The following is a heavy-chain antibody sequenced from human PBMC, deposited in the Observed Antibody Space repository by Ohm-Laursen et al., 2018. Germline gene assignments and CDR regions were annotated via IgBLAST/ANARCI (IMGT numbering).Heavy chain of an antibody. CDR1: GFTFTAYP. Sequence: LRLSCAASGFTFTAYPMTWVRQAPGKGPEWIAYITNSGDFIQYADSVRGRFTISRDNTKHSLYLQMNSLRVEDTAVYYCAIEVRGPVHWGQGTLVTVSS. J-gene: IGHJ1*01. CDR2: ITNSGDFI. D-gene: IGHD1-26*01. V-gene: IGHV3-11*04. CDR3: AIEVRGPVH.